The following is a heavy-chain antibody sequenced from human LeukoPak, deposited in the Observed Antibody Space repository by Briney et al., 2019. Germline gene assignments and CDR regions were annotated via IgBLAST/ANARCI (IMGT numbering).Heavy chain of an antibody. D-gene: IGHD6-13*01. J-gene: IGHJ4*02. CDR3: AKAGYTSSWPFDY. CDR2: ISGSGGTG. V-gene: IGHV3-23*01. Sequence: GGSLRLSCGASGFTFSSNGMSWVRQAPGKGLEWVSAISGSGGTGYYADSVKGRFTISRDNSKNTLYLQMNSLRAEDTALYYCAKAGYTSSWPFDYWGQGTLVTVSS. CDR1: GFTFSSNG.